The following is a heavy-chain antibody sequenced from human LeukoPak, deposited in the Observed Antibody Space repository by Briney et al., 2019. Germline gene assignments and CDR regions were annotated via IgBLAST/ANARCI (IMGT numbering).Heavy chain of an antibody. Sequence: ASVKVSCKASGYTFSGYYLDWVRQAPGQGLEWMGWISAYNGNTNYAQKLQGRVTMTTDTSTSTAYMELRSLRSDDTAVYYCARDLYSSSDYWGQGTLVTVSS. J-gene: IGHJ4*02. CDR3: ARDLYSSSDY. CDR1: GYTFSGYY. CDR2: ISAYNGNT. V-gene: IGHV1-18*04. D-gene: IGHD6-6*01.